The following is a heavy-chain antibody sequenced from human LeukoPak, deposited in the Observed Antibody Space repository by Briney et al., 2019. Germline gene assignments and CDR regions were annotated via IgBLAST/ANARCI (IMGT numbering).Heavy chain of an antibody. CDR3: ARRSAAKDAFDI. CDR2: INHDGSST. J-gene: IGHJ3*02. V-gene: IGHV3-74*01. Sequence: PGGSLRLSCATSGFTFTTFWMHWVRQAPGKGLVWVSRINHDGSSTNYADSVKGRFTITRDNAKNTLYLQMNSLRAEGTAVYYCARRSAAKDAFDIWGQGTKVTVSS. CDR1: GFTFTTFW. D-gene: IGHD6-25*01.